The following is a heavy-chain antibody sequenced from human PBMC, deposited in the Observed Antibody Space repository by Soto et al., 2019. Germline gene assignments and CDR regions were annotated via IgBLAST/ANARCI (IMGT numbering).Heavy chain of an antibody. CDR1: GGSISSGGYY. D-gene: IGHD3-22*01. Sequence: QVQLQESGPGLVKPSQTLSLTCTVSGGSISSGGYYWSWIRQHPGKGLEWIGYIYYSGSTYYNPSLKSRVTISVDTSKNQFSLKLSSVTAADTAVYYCARGIRGYYPLGDWFDPWGQGTLVNVSS. V-gene: IGHV4-31*03. CDR2: IYYSGST. J-gene: IGHJ5*02. CDR3: ARGIRGYYPLGDWFDP.